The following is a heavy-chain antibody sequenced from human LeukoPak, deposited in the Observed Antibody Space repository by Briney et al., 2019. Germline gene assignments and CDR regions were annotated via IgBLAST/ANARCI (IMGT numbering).Heavy chain of an antibody. CDR2: VSGADGTT. CDR1: GFTFSAYG. Sequence: GGSLRLSCAASGFTFSAYGMSWVRQSPRKGLEWVSGVSGADGTTYYADSVKGRFTISRDNSKNTLYLQMNSLRADDTAVYYCAKGWDIVVVVAVNWGQGTLVTVSS. CDR3: AKGWDIVVVVAVN. J-gene: IGHJ4*02. V-gene: IGHV3-23*01. D-gene: IGHD2-15*01.